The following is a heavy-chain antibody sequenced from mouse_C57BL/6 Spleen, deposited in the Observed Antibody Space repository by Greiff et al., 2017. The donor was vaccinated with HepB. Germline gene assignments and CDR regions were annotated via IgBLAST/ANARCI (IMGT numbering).Heavy chain of an antibody. V-gene: IGHV3-6*01. J-gene: IGHJ3*01. CDR3: ARHEYDPWFAY. Sequence: EVQLQESGPGLVKPSQSLSLTCSVTGYSITSGYYWNWIRQFPGNKLEWMGYISYDGSNNYNPSLKNRISITRDTSKNQFFLKLNSVTTEDTATYYCARHEYDPWFAYWGQGTLVTVSA. CDR2: ISYDGSN. D-gene: IGHD2-4*01. CDR1: GYSITSGYY.